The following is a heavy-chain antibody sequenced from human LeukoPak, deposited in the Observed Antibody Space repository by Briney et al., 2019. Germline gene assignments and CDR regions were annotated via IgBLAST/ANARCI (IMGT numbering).Heavy chain of an antibody. CDR1: GYTSTSYD. D-gene: IGHD3-22*01. Sequence: GASVKVSCKASGYTSTSYDINWVRQATGQGLEWMGWMNPNSGNTGYAQKFQGRVTMTRNTSISTAYMELSSLRSEDTAVYYCARASLGSGYYYDYFDYWGQGTLVTVSS. V-gene: IGHV1-8*01. CDR2: MNPNSGNT. CDR3: ARASLGSGYYYDYFDY. J-gene: IGHJ4*01.